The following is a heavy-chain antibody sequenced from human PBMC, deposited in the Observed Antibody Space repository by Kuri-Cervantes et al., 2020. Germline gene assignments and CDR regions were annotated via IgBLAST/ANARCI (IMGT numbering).Heavy chain of an antibody. D-gene: IGHD4-17*01. CDR2: ISSSGSTI. Sequence: GGSLRLSCAASGFTFSDYYMSWIRQAPGKGLEWVSYISSSGSTIYYADSVKGRFTISRDNSKNTLYLQMSSLRAEDTAVYYCARGYGDYASAPDYWGQGTLVTVSS. V-gene: IGHV3-11*01. J-gene: IGHJ4*02. CDR1: GFTFSDYY. CDR3: ARGYGDYASAPDY.